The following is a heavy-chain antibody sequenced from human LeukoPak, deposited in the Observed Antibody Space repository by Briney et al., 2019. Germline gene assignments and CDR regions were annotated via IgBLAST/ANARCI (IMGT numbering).Heavy chain of an antibody. CDR1: GNAIRGYY. Sequence: SETLSLTCTVSGNAIRGYYWNCIRQPPGKGLEWIGYIYYSGTTSYNPSLRSRVTISVYMSKNQFSLRLTSVTAADTAVYYCARQSEGFDSWGQGTLVTVSS. CDR2: IYYSGTT. CDR3: ARQSEGFDS. V-gene: IGHV4-59*08. J-gene: IGHJ4*02.